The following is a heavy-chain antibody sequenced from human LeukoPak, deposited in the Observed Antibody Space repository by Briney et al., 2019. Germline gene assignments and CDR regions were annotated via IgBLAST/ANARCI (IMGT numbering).Heavy chain of an antibody. J-gene: IGHJ6*02. D-gene: IGHD6-6*01. V-gene: IGHV4-59*08. Sequence: PSETLSLTCTVSGGFISSHHWSWIRQPPGKGLEWIGYIYYTGSTSYNPSLRSRVSISLDTSNNQFSLNLSSVTAADTAIYYCARRGAARRYDGLDVWGHGTTVTVSS. CDR3: ARRGAARRYDGLDV. CDR2: IYYTGST. CDR1: GGFISSHH.